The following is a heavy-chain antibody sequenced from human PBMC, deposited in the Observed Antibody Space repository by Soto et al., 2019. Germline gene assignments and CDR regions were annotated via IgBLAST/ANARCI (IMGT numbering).Heavy chain of an antibody. D-gene: IGHD3-3*01. CDR1: GDSIGDGHYH. V-gene: IGHV4-31*03. J-gene: IGHJ4*02. CDR3: ARGIDGYRFL. Sequence: QVQLQESGPGLVKPSQTLSLTCTVSGDSIGDGHYHWTWIRQLPGKGLEYIGYFYTSRTPFYTPSLKSRVTISLGSSKNHFALNLHAVTVADTAVYYCARGIDGYRFLWGQGTLVTVSS. CDR2: FYTSRTP.